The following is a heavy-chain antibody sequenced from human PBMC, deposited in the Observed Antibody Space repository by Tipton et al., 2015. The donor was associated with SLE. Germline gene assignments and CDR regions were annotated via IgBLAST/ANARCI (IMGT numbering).Heavy chain of an antibody. V-gene: IGHV4-59*01. CDR2: IYYSGST. CDR1: GGSISSYY. Sequence: GLVKPSETLSLTCTVSGGSISSYYWSWIRQPPGEGLEWIGYIYYSGSTNYNPSLKSRVTISVDTSKNQFSLKLSSVTAADTAVYYCAGGMPSGSYNYWGQGTLVTVSS. J-gene: IGHJ4*02. CDR3: AGGMPSGSYNY. D-gene: IGHD1-26*01.